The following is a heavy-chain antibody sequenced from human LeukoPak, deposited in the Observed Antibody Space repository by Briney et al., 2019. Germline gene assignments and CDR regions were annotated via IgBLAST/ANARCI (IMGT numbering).Heavy chain of an antibody. CDR3: ARLLDNDSSGHPDTFDM. D-gene: IGHD3-22*01. CDR1: GGPISSHY. J-gene: IGHJ3*02. CDR2: SYYSGTT. Sequence: SETLSLTCTVSGGPISSHYWSWTRQPPGEGLEWMGYSYYSGTTRYNPSLQSRVTISVDTSKNLFSLKLTSVTAADTAVYYCARLLDNDSSGHPDTFDMWGQGTMVTVSS. V-gene: IGHV4-59*11.